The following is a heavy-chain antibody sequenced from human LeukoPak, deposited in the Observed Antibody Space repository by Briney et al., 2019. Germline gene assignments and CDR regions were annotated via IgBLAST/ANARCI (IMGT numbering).Heavy chain of an antibody. CDR3: ASLGSGSYYSAYYYYGIDV. J-gene: IGHJ6*04. CDR1: GFTVSSNY. Sequence: GGSLRLSCAASGFTVSSNYMSWVRQAPGKGLEWVSVIYSGGSTYYADSVKGRFTISRDNSKNTLYLQMNSLRAEDTAVYYCASLGSGSYYSAYYYYGIDVWGKGTTVTVSS. D-gene: IGHD3-10*01. V-gene: IGHV3-53*01. CDR2: IYSGGST.